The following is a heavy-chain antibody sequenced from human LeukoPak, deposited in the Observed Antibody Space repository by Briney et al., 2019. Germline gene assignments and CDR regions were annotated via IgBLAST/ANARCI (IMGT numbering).Heavy chain of an antibody. J-gene: IGHJ6*03. CDR2: IYSGGST. V-gene: IGHV3-66*01. CDR1: EFSVGSNY. CDR3: AKKAQSLRLNYMDV. Sequence: GGSLRLSCAASEFSVGSNYMTWVRQAPGKGLEWVSLIYSGGSTYYADSVKGRFTISRDNSKNTLYLQMNSLRADDAAVYYCAKKAQSLRLNYMDVWGKGTSVTVSS.